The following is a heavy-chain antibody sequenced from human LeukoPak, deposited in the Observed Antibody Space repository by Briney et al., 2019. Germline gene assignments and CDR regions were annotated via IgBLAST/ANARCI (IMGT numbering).Heavy chain of an antibody. D-gene: IGHD4-17*01. CDR2: IRYDGSNK. CDR3: ARIYGDYVLYYCDY. Sequence: GGSLRLSCAASGFTFSTYGMHWVRQAPGKGLEWVSFIRYDGSNKYYADSVKGRFTISRDNAKHSLYLQMNSLRAEDTAVYYCARIYGDYVLYYCDYWGQGTLVIVSS. V-gene: IGHV3-30*02. J-gene: IGHJ4*02. CDR1: GFTFSTYG.